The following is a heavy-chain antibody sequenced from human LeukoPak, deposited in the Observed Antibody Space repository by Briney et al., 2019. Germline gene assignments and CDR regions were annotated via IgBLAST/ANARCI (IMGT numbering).Heavy chain of an antibody. D-gene: IGHD3-3*01. CDR2: ISYDGSNK. Sequence: PGGSLRLSCAASGFTFSSYAMHWVRQAPGKGLEWVAVISYDGSNKYYADSVKGRFTISRDNSKNTLYLQMSSLRAEDTAVYYCAREGLGVVYYYYYYMDVWGKGTTVTVSS. CDR1: GFTFSSYA. CDR3: AREGLGVVYYYYYYMDV. V-gene: IGHV3-30*15. J-gene: IGHJ6*03.